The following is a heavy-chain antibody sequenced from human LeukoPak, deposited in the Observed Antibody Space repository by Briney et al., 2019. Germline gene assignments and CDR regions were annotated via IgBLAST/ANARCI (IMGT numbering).Heavy chain of an antibody. CDR2: ISDSADTI. CDR1: GFTFSDSY. D-gene: IGHD5-12*01. Sequence: GGSLRLSCAASGFTFSDSYMSWIRQVPGKGLEWISYISDSADTIYYADSVKGRFTISRDNAKNSLYLQMNSLRAEDTAVYYCTTKVIRGNSGDDYDDWGQGTLVTVSS. CDR3: TTKVIRGNSGDDYDD. J-gene: IGHJ4*02. V-gene: IGHV3-11*01.